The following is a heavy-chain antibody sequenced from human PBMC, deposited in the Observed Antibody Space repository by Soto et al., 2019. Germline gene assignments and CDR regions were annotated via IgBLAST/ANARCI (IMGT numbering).Heavy chain of an antibody. J-gene: IGHJ4*02. CDR2: IYYSGST. V-gene: IGHV4-30-4*01. D-gene: IGHD6-13*01. CDR1: GESFNYYY. CDR3: ASRHSSPYFDY. Sequence: SETLSLTCAIYGESFNYYYWSWIRQPPGKGLEWIGSIYYSGSTYYNPSLKSRVTISVDTSKNQFSLKLNSVTAADTAVYYCASRHSSPYFDYWGQGTLVT.